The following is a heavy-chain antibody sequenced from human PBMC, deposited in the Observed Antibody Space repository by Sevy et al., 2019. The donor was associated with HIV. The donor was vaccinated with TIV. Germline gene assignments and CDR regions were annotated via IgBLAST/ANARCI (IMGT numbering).Heavy chain of an antibody. CDR3: AREGCSRPHDY. CDR2: LSFGCGKI. Sequence: GGYLRLSCAASGFAFYEYSMSWIRQAPGKGLEWVATLSFGCGKINYADSVKGRFTISRDNSKNSFYLQMDNLRVEDTALYYRAREGCSRPHDYWGQGTRVTVSS. V-gene: IGHV3-23*01. CDR1: GFAFYEYS. D-gene: IGHD2-8*01. J-gene: IGHJ4*02.